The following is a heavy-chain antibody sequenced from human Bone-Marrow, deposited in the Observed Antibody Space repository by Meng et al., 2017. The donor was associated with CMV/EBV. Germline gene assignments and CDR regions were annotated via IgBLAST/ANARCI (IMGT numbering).Heavy chain of an antibody. J-gene: IGHJ6*02. V-gene: IGHV4-34*01. CDR3: ARGQGPKIPARSGYNV. Sequence: GSLRLSCAVYGGSFSGYYWSWIRQPPGKGLEWNGEINHSVSTNYNPSLKSRVTISVDTSKKQFSLKMSSVTAADTAVYYCARGQGPKIPARSGYNVWGQGTTVTVSS. D-gene: IGHD6-13*01. CDR1: GGSFSGYY. CDR2: INHSVST.